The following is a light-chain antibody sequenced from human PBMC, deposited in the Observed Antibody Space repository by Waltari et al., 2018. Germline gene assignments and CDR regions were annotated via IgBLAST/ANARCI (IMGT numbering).Light chain of an antibody. CDR1: NSHTGSSHL. Sequence: QSALTQPASVSGSPGPSITISCTRTNSHTGSSHLVSCHQQLPTTAPQLIIYETTMRPSGVSDRISGSQSGNTASLTISGLQTEDEADYYCCSYAGHSTFVFGGGTRLTVL. CDR3: CSYAGHSTFV. J-gene: IGLJ3*02. V-gene: IGLV2-23*02. CDR2: ETT.